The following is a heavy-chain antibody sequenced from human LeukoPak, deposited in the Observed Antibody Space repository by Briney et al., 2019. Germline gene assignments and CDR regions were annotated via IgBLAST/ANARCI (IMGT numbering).Heavy chain of an antibody. Sequence: PSETLSLTCTVSGCSLNTPNYYWGWIRQTPGKGLEWIGNIFYSGGTYYSPSLTSRVTISVDTSKNQFSLKLSSVTAAEPAVYYCARVIYGDYGPYWYFDYWGQGTLVTVSS. CDR2: IFYSGGT. J-gene: IGHJ4*02. CDR3: ARVIYGDYGPYWYFDY. V-gene: IGHV4-39*07. D-gene: IGHD4-17*01. CDR1: GCSLNTPNYY.